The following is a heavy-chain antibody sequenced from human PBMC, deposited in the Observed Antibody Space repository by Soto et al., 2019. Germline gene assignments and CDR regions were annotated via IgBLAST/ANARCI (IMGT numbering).Heavy chain of an antibody. V-gene: IGHV4-30-4*01. Sequence: SETLSLTCTVSGGSISSGDYYWSWVRQPPVKGLEWIGYIYYSGSTYYNPSLKSRVTISVDTSKNQFSLKLSSVTAADTAVYYCARLGIAVYNWFDSWGQGTLVTVSS. J-gene: IGHJ5*01. CDR3: ARLGIAVYNWFDS. CDR1: GGSISSGDYY. CDR2: IYYSGST. D-gene: IGHD6-19*01.